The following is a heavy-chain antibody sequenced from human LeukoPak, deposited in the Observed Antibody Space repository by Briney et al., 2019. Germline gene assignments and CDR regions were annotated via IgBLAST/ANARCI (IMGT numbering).Heavy chain of an antibody. D-gene: IGHD2-15*01. CDR1: GYTFTSYA. CDR3: ARDHGGSGCSGGSCFTGLYNWFDP. CDR2: ISAYNGNT. V-gene: IGHV1-18*01. J-gene: IGHJ5*02. Sequence: GASVKVSCKASGYTFTSYAMHWVRQAPGQRLEWMGWISAYNGNTNYAQKLQGRVTMTTDTSTSTAYMELRSLRSDDTAVYYCARDHGGSGCSGGSCFTGLYNWFDPWGRGTLVTVSS.